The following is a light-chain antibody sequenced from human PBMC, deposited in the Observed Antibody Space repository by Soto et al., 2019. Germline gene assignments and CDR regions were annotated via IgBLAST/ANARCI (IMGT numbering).Light chain of an antibody. J-gene: IGKJ4*02. V-gene: IGKV3-20*01. Sequence: EIVLTQSPGPLSLSPGERSPLSCRASMRVSSSYLAWYQQKPGQAPRLLIYGASSRATGIPARFSGSGSGTDFTLTVSRLEPEDFAVYYCQQYSSSPRTFGGGTKVDIK. CDR3: QQYSSSPRT. CDR2: GAS. CDR1: MRVSSSY.